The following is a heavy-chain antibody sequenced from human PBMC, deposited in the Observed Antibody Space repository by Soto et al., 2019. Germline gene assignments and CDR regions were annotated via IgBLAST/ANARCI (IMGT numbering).Heavy chain of an antibody. D-gene: IGHD4-4*01. J-gene: IGHJ5*02. V-gene: IGHV1-69*13. Sequence: GASVKVSCKASGGTFSSYAISWVRQAPGQGLEWMGGIIPIFGTANYAQKFQGRVTITADESTSTAYMELSSLRSEDTAVYYCAGDSNPPGWFDPWGQGTLVTVSS. CDR3: AGDSNPPGWFDP. CDR2: IIPIFGTA. CDR1: GGTFSSYA.